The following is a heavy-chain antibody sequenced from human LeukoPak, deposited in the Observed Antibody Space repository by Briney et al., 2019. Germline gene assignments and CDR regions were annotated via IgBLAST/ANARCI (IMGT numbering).Heavy chain of an antibody. CDR1: GGSISSGDYY. CDR2: ICYSGSP. V-gene: IGHV4-30-4*01. D-gene: IGHD2-2*01. J-gene: IGHJ6*04. CDR3: ARDKYQLLSYSPGMDV. Sequence: SQTLSLTCTVSGGSISSGDYYWSWIRQPPGKGLEWIGYICYSGSPYYNPSRQSQVTRSVHTSKNQFSLKLRSVAAPDTALYYCARDKYQLLSYSPGMDVWGTGTPVTVSS.